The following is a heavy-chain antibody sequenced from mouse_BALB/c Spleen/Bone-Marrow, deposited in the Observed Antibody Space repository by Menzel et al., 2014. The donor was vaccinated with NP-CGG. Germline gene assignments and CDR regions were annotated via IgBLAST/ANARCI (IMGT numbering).Heavy chain of an antibody. CDR2: INPYNDGT. V-gene: IGHV1-14*01. Sequence: VQLQQSGPELVKPGASVKMSCKASGYTFTSYVIHWVKQKPGQGLEWIGNINPYNDGTQYNEKFKGKATLTSDKSSSTAVMELSSLTSEDSSVYYCARSLYGYDWYFDVWGAGTTVTVSS. CDR1: GYTFTSYV. J-gene: IGHJ1*01. CDR3: ARSLYGYDWYFDV. D-gene: IGHD2-2*01.